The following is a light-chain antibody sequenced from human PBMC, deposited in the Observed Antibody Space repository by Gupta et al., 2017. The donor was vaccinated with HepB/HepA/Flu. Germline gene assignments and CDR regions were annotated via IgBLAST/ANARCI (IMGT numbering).Light chain of an antibody. CDR1: QSGLDSSRNRKY. CDR2: WAS. Sequence: DTVMTQSPNSLAVSLGERATINCQSSQSGLDSSRNRKYLAWYQQKPRRPPRLLIYWASSRESGVPDRFSGSGSATDFTLTISSLQAEDVAVYYCQQHDSFPYTFGQGTKVEIK. V-gene: IGKV4-1*01. CDR3: QQHDSFPYT. J-gene: IGKJ2*01.